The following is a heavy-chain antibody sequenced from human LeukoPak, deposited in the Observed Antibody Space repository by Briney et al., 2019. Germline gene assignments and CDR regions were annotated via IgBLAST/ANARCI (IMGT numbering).Heavy chain of an antibody. D-gene: IGHD4-11*01. CDR3: ARGGMATVTTEPFDY. CDR2: IYYSGST. V-gene: IGHV4-59*01. Sequence: SETLSLTCTVSGGSISSYYWSWIRQPPGKGLEWIGYIYYSGSTNYNPSLKSRVTISVDTSKNQFSLKLSSVTAADTAVYYCARGGMATVTTEPFDYWGQGTLVTVSS. CDR1: GGSISSYY. J-gene: IGHJ4*02.